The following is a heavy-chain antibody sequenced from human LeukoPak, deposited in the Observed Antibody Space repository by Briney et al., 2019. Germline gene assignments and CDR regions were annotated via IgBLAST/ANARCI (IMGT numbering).Heavy chain of an antibody. CDR3: ARLQRITMSGPDYWYFDL. D-gene: IGHD3-10*02. V-gene: IGHV4-59*01. CDR2: VYYSGST. J-gene: IGHJ2*01. CDR1: GDSISSYY. Sequence: SETLSLTCTVSGDSISSYYWSWIRQPPEKGLEWIGYVYYSGSTNYNPSLKSRVTISVDTSKTQFSLKMTSVTAADTAVYYCARLQRITMSGPDYWYFDLWGRGTLVTVSS.